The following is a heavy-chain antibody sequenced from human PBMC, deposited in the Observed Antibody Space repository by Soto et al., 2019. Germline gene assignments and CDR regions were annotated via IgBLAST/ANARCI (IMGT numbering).Heavy chain of an antibody. CDR2: ISAYNGNT. Sequence: ASVNVSCKASGYTFTSYGISWVRQAPGQGLEWMGWISAYNGNTNYAQKLQGRVTMTTDTSTSTAYMELRSLRSDDTAVYYCARGVSSYYDSSGYCGNWFDPWGQGTLVTVSS. V-gene: IGHV1-18*01. CDR3: ARGVSSYYDSSGYCGNWFDP. J-gene: IGHJ5*02. D-gene: IGHD3-22*01. CDR1: GYTFTSYG.